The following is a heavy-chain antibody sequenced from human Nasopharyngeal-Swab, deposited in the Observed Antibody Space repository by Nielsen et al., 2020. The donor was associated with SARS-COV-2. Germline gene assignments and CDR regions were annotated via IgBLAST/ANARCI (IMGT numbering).Heavy chain of an antibody. CDR3: ARFWYGSGSYYPHFDY. J-gene: IGHJ4*02. D-gene: IGHD3-10*01. Sequence: GSLRLSCTVSGGSISSYYWSWIRQPPGKGLEWIGYIYYSGSTNYNPSLKSRVTISVDTSKNQFSLKLGSVTAADTAVYYCARFWYGSGSYYPHFDYWGQGTLVTVSS. CDR1: GGSISSYY. CDR2: IYYSGST. V-gene: IGHV4-59*01.